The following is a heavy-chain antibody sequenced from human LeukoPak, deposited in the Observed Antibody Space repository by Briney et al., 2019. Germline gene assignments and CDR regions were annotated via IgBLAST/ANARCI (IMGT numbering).Heavy chain of an antibody. J-gene: IGHJ4*02. CDR2: TYYRSKWYN. D-gene: IGHD6-19*01. CDR3: ARAPEYSSGWYGMYYFDY. Sequence: QTLSLTCAISGDSVSSNSAAWNWIRQSPSRGLEWLGRTYYRSKWYNDYAVSVKSRITINPDTSKNQFSLQLNSVTPEDTAVYYCARAPEYSSGWYGMYYFDYWGQGTLVTVSS. CDR1: GDSVSSNSAA. V-gene: IGHV6-1*01.